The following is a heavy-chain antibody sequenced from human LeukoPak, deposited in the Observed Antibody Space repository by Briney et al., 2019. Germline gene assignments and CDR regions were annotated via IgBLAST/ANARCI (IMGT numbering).Heavy chain of an antibody. CDR2: IYYSGST. Sequence: SETLSLTCTVSGGSISSYYWSWIRQPPGKGLEWIGYIYYSGSTNYNPSLKSRVTISVDTSKNQFSLKLSSVTAADTAVYDCARGRTENDYWGQGTLVTVSS. CDR1: GGSISSYY. CDR3: ARGRTENDY. V-gene: IGHV4-59*01. J-gene: IGHJ4*02.